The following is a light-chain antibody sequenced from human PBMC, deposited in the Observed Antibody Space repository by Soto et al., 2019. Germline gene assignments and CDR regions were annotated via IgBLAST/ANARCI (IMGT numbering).Light chain of an antibody. CDR3: QQYSNWPRT. CDR1: QSVSSSY. J-gene: IGKJ1*01. CDR2: GAS. Sequence: EIVLTQSPATLSVSPGDRATLSCRASQSVSSSYLAWYQQKPGQAPGLLIYGASSRATGIPDRFSGSGSGTDFTLTISRLEPEDFAVYYCQQYSNWPRTFGQRTNVDI. V-gene: IGKV3-20*01.